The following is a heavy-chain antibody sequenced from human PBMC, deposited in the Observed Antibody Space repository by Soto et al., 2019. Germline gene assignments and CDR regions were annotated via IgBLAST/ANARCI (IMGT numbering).Heavy chain of an antibody. Sequence: QIQVLQSGSEVSKPGTSVKVSCKASGHTFKKTGFSWVRQSPRHGLEWMGWIDGNNGDTKYAQRSRGRVTLTTDTATRTAYMDLRSLTSDDTAVYFCVVCPGIHAGGTCLDYWGQGTLVTVSS. CDR2: IDGNNGDT. CDR1: GHTFKKTG. J-gene: IGHJ4*02. V-gene: IGHV1-18*04. D-gene: IGHD3-16*01. CDR3: VVCPGIHAGGTCLDY.